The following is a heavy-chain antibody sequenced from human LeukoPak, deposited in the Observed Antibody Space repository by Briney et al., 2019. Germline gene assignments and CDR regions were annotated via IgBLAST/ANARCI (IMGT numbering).Heavy chain of an antibody. CDR3: AREYGAPEDYYYFDY. J-gene: IGHJ4*02. CDR1: CGFISSDY. CDR2: IYTSGST. V-gene: IGHV4-4*07. D-gene: IGHD4-17*01. Sequence: SQTLSLTCTVACGFISSDYWSWVRQPAGEGRGWIGFIYTSGSTNYNPSLKSRVTMSVDKSKNQFFLQLSSVTAADTAVYYCAREYGAPEDYYYFDYWGPGTLVTASS.